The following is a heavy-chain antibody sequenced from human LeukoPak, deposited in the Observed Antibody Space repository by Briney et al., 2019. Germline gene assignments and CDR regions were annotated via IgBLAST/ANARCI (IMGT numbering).Heavy chain of an antibody. V-gene: IGHV4-30-4*07. Sequence: SQTLSLTCAVSGGSISSAGYSWSWIRQPPGKGLEWIGYIYYSGSTNYNPSLKSRVTISVDTSKNQFSLKLSSVTAADTAVYYCARTSIMITFGGVIVNYWYFDLWGRGTLVTVSS. CDR2: IYYSGST. D-gene: IGHD3-16*02. CDR3: ARTSIMITFGGVIVNYWYFDL. CDR1: GGSISSAGYS. J-gene: IGHJ2*01.